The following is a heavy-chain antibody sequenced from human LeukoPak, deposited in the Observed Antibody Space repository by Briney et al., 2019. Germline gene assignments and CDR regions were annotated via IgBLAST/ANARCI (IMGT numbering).Heavy chain of an antibody. J-gene: IGHJ3*02. Sequence: SETLSLTCTVSGGSISSYYWSWIRQPPGKGLEWSAYIYYSGSTNYNPSLKSRVTISVDTSKNQFSLKLSSVTAADTAVYYCARGLLDGYTHPAAFDIWGQGTMVTVSS. CDR1: GGSISSYY. D-gene: IGHD5-24*01. CDR2: IYYSGST. V-gene: IGHV4-59*01. CDR3: ARGLLDGYTHPAAFDI.